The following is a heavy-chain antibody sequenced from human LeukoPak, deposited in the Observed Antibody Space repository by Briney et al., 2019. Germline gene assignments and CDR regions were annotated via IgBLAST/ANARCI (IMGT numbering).Heavy chain of an antibody. CDR1: GGSISSYY. D-gene: IGHD4-23*01. CDR2: IYYSGSI. CDR3: ATLTGGDDAFDI. J-gene: IGHJ3*02. V-gene: IGHV4-59*01. Sequence: ETLSLTCTVSGGSISSYYWSWIRQPPGKGLEWIGSIYYSGSINYNPSLKRRVTISVDTSKNQFSLKLSSVTAADTAVYYCATLTGGDDAFDIWGQGTMVTVSS.